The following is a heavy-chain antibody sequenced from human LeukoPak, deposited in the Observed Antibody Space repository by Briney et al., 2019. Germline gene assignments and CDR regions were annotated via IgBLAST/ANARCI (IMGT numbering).Heavy chain of an antibody. Sequence: SSETLSLTCTVSGGSISSYYWSWIRQPPGKGLEWIGYIYYSGSTNYNPSLKSRVTISVDTSKNQFSLKLSSVTAADTAVYYCARGGTGTSRGPFDIWGQGTMVTVSS. CDR2: IYYSGST. CDR3: ARGGTGTSRGPFDI. CDR1: GGSISSYY. D-gene: IGHD1-1*01. V-gene: IGHV4-59*08. J-gene: IGHJ3*02.